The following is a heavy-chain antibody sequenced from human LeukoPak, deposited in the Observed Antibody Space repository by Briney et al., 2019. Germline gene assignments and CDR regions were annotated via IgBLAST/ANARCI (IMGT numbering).Heavy chain of an antibody. CDR3: AKTGRRSWGFFDY. CDR1: GFTFSRYS. J-gene: IGHJ4*02. V-gene: IGHV3-21*01. CDR2: FTSMSRTI. Sequence: GGSLRLSCAASGFTFSRYSMTWVRQAPGKGLEWVSSFTSMSRTIYYADSVKGRFTISRDDAKESLYLQMNSLRAEDTAVYYCAKTGRRSWGFFDYCGQGTLVTVSS. D-gene: IGHD6-13*01.